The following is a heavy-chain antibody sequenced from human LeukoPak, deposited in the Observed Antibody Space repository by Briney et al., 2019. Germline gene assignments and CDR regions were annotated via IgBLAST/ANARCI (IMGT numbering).Heavy chain of an antibody. Sequence: ASVKVSCKASGGTFSSYAISWVRQAPGQGLEWMGGIIPIFGTANYAQKFQGRVTITTDESTSTAYMELSSLRSEDTAVYYCARGGSRPSGRTNLYYYYYYYMDVWGKGTTVTVSS. J-gene: IGHJ6*03. CDR2: IIPIFGTA. CDR3: ARGGSRPSGRTNLYYYYYYYMDV. CDR1: GGTFSSYA. D-gene: IGHD2-2*01. V-gene: IGHV1-69*05.